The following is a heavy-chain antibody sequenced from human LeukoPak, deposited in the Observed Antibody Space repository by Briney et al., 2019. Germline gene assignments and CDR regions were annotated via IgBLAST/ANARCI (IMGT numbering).Heavy chain of an antibody. V-gene: IGHV3-21*01. CDR2: ISSSSSYI. J-gene: IGHJ4*02. CDR3: ARGESSGWSPSPLDY. CDR1: GFTFSSYS. Sequence: KTGGSLRLSCAASGFTFSSYSMNWVRQAPGKGLEWVSSISSSSSYIYYADSVKGRFTISRDNAKNSLYPQMNSLRAEDTAVYYCARGESSGWSPSPLDYWGQGTLVTVSS. D-gene: IGHD6-19*01.